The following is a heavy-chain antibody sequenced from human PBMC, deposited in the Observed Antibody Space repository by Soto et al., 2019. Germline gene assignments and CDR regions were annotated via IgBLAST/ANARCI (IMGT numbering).Heavy chain of an antibody. CDR3: ARLNLYNWNNNWFDP. CDR2: IYYSGST. Sequence: PSETLSLTCTVSGGSISSYYWSWIRQPPGKGLEWIGYIYYSGSTNYNPSLKSRVTISVDTSKNQFSLKLSSVTAADTAVYYCARLNLYNWNNNWFDPWGQGTLVTVSS. V-gene: IGHV4-59*01. D-gene: IGHD1-20*01. J-gene: IGHJ5*02. CDR1: GGSISSYY.